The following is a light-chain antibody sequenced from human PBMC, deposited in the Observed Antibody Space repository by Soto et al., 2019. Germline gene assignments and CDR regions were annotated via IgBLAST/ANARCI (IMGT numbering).Light chain of an antibody. CDR3: QEYNSALIT. V-gene: IGKV1-27*01. J-gene: IGKJ5*01. CDR1: QGISNY. Sequence: DIQMTQLPSSLSASVGDRVTITCRASQGISNYLAWYQQKPGKVPKLLIYAASTLQSGDPSRFSGSGSGTDFTLTISSLQPEDVGTYYRQEYNSALITFGQGTRLEIK. CDR2: AAS.